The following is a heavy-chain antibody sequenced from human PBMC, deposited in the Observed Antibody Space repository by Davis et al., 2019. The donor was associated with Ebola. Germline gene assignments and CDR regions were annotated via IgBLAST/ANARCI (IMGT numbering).Heavy chain of an antibody. V-gene: IGHV3-21*01. CDR2: ISSDSDYI. D-gene: IGHD3-16*01. CDR1: GFTFSTYS. J-gene: IGHJ3*02. CDR3: ARGGDAFDI. Sequence: GESLKISCAASGFTFSTYSMSWVRQAPGKGLEWVSSISSDSDYIYYADSAKGRFTISRDNAKSSLYLQMNSLRAEDTAVYYCARGGDAFDIWGQGTMVTVSS.